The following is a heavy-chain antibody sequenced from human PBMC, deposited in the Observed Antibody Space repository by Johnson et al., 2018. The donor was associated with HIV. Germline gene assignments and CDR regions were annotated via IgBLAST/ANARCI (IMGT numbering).Heavy chain of an antibody. CDR3: VRGIVVVVSAGRADAFDI. V-gene: IGHV3-20*04. D-gene: IGHD2-15*01. CDR2: INWNGGSK. CDR1: GFTFDDHG. Sequence: VQLVESGGGVVRPGGSLRLSCAASGFTFDDHGMSWVRQVPGKGLEWVSGINWNGGSKDYADSVKGRFTISRDNAKNSLYLQMNSLRAEDTAVYYCVRGIVVVVSAGRADAFDIWGQGTMVTVSS. J-gene: IGHJ3*02.